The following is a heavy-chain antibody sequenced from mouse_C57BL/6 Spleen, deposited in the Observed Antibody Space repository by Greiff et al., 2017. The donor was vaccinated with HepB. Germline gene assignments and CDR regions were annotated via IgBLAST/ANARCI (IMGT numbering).Heavy chain of an antibody. Sequence: DVQLQESGGGLVKPGGSLKLSCAASGFTFSSYAMSWVRQTPEKRLEWVATISDGGSYTYYPDNVKGRFTISRDNAKNNLYLQMSHLKSEDTAMYYCARDRRYFDVWGTGTTVTVSS. CDR3: ARDRRYFDV. CDR1: GFTFSSYA. J-gene: IGHJ1*03. V-gene: IGHV5-4*01. CDR2: ISDGGSYT.